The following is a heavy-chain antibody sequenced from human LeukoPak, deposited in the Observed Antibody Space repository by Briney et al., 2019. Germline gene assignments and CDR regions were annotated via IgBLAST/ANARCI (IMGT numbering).Heavy chain of an antibody. CDR1: GFTFRSYG. Sequence: GGSLRLSCAASGFTFRSYGMQWVRQAPGKGLEWVSYITYNSGTIFYADSVKGRFTISRDNAKDSLYLQMSSLRDEDTAVYYCARDRGYSYADDYWGQGTLVTVSS. CDR3: ARDRGYSYADDY. D-gene: IGHD5-18*01. V-gene: IGHV3-48*02. J-gene: IGHJ4*02. CDR2: ITYNSGTI.